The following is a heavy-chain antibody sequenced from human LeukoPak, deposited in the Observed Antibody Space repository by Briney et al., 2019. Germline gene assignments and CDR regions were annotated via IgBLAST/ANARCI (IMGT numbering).Heavy chain of an antibody. V-gene: IGHV6-1*01. D-gene: IGHD1-26*01. CDR1: GASVSSNSAA. J-gene: IGHJ5*02. Sequence: SQTLSLTCAISGASVSSNSAAWNWIRESPSRGLEWLGRTYYRSKWYNDYAVSVKSRITIYPDTSKNQFSLQLNSVTPEDTAVYYCARDRGSYYGSWLDPWGQGTLVTVSS. CDR2: TYYRSKWYN. CDR3: ARDRGSYYGSWLDP.